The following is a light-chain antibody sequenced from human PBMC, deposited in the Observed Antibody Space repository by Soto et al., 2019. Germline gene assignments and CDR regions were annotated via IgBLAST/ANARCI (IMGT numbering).Light chain of an antibody. Sequence: EIVMTQSPATLSVSPGERATLSCRASQSVSSNLAWYQQKPGQAPRLLIYGASRRATGIPDRFSGSGSGTDFILTISRLEPEDFAVYYCQHYDNTPPSVTFGPGTKVDIK. V-gene: IGKV3-20*01. CDR3: QHYDNTPPSVT. J-gene: IGKJ3*01. CDR1: QSVSSN. CDR2: GAS.